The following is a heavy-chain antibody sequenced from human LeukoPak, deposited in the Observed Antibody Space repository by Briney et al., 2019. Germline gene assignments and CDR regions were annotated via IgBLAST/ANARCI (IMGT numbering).Heavy chain of an antibody. D-gene: IGHD3-16*01. V-gene: IGHV3-9*01. CDR2: ISWNSGSI. CDR3: TKDVFDFGGYFEL. CDR1: DFFFEVFA. Sequence: PGGTLCLSCAPSDFFFEVFALHWLRQAPGKGLEGFSGISWNSGSIGYADSVKGRFTISRDHAKNSLYLQMNSLRTEDTAFYYCTKDVFDFGGYFELWGRGTLVTVSS. J-gene: IGHJ2*01.